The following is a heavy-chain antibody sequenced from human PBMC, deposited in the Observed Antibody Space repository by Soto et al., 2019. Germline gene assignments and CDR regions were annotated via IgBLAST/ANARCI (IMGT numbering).Heavy chain of an antibody. D-gene: IGHD2-2*01. J-gene: IGHJ4*02. CDR1: GFTFSSYW. CDR2: IKQDGSEI. CDR3: AKSLSAIPGDS. Sequence: EVQLVESGGGLVQSGGSLRLSCAASGFTFSSYWMSWVRQGPGKGPEWVANIKQDGSEIYYVDSVKGRFTISRDNAKSSLYLQMTSLRAEDTAVYHCAKSLSAIPGDSWGQGTLGTVSS. V-gene: IGHV3-7*05.